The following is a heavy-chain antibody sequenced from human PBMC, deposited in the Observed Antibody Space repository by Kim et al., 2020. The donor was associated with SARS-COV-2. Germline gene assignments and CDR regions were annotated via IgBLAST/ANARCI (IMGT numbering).Heavy chain of an antibody. CDR3: ARHSSHEYDVDTAMGADY. CDR1: GYSFTSYW. D-gene: IGHD5-18*01. CDR2: IYPGDSDT. Sequence: GESLKISCKGSGYSFTSYWIGWVRQMPGKGLEWMGIIYPGDSDTRYSPSFQGQVTISADKSISTAYLQWSSLKASDTAMYYCARHSSHEYDVDTAMGADYWGQGTLVAVAS. J-gene: IGHJ4*02. V-gene: IGHV5-51*01.